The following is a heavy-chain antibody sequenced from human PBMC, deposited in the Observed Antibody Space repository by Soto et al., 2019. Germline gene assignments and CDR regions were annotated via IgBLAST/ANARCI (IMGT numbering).Heavy chain of an antibody. J-gene: IGHJ4*02. CDR2: ISDSGVST. CDR1: GFTFSSSA. Sequence: PGGSLRLSCAASGFTFSSSAMSWVRQAPGKGLDWVSSISDSGVSTYYADSAKGRFTISRDNSKSTLYLLMNSLRAEDTAVYYCAKETYSGSSHFDSWGQGTLVTVSS. D-gene: IGHD1-26*01. CDR3: AKETYSGSSHFDS. V-gene: IGHV3-23*01.